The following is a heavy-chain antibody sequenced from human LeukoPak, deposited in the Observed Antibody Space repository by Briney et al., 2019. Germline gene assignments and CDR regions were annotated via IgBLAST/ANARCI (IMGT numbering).Heavy chain of an antibody. Sequence: GGSLRLSCAASGFTFSSYAMSWVRQAPGKGLEWVSAISGSGGSTYYTDSVKGRFTISRDNSKNTLYLQMNSLRAEDTAVYYCAKSAMATMAPFDYWGQETLVTVSS. V-gene: IGHV3-23*01. CDR2: ISGSGGST. D-gene: IGHD5-24*01. J-gene: IGHJ4*02. CDR3: AKSAMATMAPFDY. CDR1: GFTFSSYA.